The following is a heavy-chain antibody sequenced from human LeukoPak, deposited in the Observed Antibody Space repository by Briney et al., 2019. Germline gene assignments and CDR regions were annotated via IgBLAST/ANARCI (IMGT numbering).Heavy chain of an antibody. J-gene: IGHJ4*02. CDR2: ISTDGYTT. CDR3: VVGGSPGY. D-gene: IGHD2-15*01. CDR1: GLAFSAYK. Sequence: GGSMRLSCAASGLAFSAYKMHWVRQAPRKGLVWVSRISTDGYTTDYADFVQGRFTASRDNTKNTWSLEMNSLRAEDTAVYHCVVGGSPGYWGQGTLVTVSS. V-gene: IGHV3-74*01.